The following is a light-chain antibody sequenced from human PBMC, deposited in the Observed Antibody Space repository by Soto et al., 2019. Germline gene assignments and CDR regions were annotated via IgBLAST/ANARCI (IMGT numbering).Light chain of an antibody. J-gene: IGLJ1*01. CDR1: SSVVGGYNY. V-gene: IGLV2-14*03. CDR2: DVS. Sequence: QSALTQPASVSGSPGQSITISCTGTSSVVGGYNYVSWYQQHPGKAPKLMIYDVSNRPSGVSYRFSGSKSGNTASLTISGLQAEDEADYSCSSYTSSSLHVFGTGTKVTVL. CDR3: SSYTSSSLHV.